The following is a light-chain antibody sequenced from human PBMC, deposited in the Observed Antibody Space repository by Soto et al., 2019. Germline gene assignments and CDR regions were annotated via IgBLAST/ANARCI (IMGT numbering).Light chain of an antibody. CDR1: QAITSY. J-gene: IGKJ1*01. Sequence: DIPMTQSPSSLSPSVGDRVTITCRASQAITSYLAWYQQKPGKVPKLLIYAASTLQSGVPSRFSGSGSGTDFTLTISSLQPEDVATYYCLGYDSAPTWTFGQGTRVEIK. V-gene: IGKV1-27*01. CDR2: AAS. CDR3: LGYDSAPTWT.